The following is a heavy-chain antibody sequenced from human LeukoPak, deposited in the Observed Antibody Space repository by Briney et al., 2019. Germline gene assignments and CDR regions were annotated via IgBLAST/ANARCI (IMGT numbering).Heavy chain of an antibody. CDR1: GFTFSSYA. V-gene: IGHV3-23*01. J-gene: IGHJ4*02. D-gene: IGHD6-19*01. CDR3: AKDAAVAGRYYFDY. CDR2: ISGSGGST. Sequence: GSLRPSCAASGFTFSSYAMSWVRPAPGKGLEWVSAISGSGGSTYYADSVKGRFTISRDNSKNTLYLQMNSLRAEDTAVYYCAKDAAVAGRYYFDYWGQGTLVTVSS.